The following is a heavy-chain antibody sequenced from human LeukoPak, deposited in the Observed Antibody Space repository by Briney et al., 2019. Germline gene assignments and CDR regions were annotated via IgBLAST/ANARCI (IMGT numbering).Heavy chain of an antibody. CDR1: GYSFTSYW. V-gene: IGHV5-51*01. D-gene: IGHD6-19*01. CDR2: IYPGDSDT. J-gene: IGHJ4*02. CDR3: ARHVAVAGHFDY. Sequence: GESLKICCKGSGYSFTSYWIGWVRQMPGKVLGWMGIIYPGDSDTRYSPSFQGQVTISADKSISTAYLQWSSLKASDTAMYYCARHVAVAGHFDYWGQGTLVTVSS.